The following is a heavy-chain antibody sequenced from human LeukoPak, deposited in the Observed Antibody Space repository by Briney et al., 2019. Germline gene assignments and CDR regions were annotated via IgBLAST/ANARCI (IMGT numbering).Heavy chain of an antibody. CDR3: AKDGAGSWFGEAT. D-gene: IGHD6-13*01. CDR2: ISYDGSNK. CDR1: GSTFSSFG. Sequence: GRSLRLSCAVSGSTFSSFGMQWVRQAPGKGLEWVALISYDGSNKHYADSVKGRFTISRDNSKNTLYLQMNGLRPEDTAVYYCAKDGAGSWFGEATWGQGTLVTVSS. V-gene: IGHV3-30*18. J-gene: IGHJ5*02.